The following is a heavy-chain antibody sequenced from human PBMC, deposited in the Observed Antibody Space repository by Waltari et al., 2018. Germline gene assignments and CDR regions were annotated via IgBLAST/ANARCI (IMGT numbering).Heavy chain of an antibody. CDR3: ARGGPPRYCSGGSCYAD. CDR2: MNPNSGNT. D-gene: IGHD2-15*01. J-gene: IGHJ4*02. Sequence: QVQLVQSGAEVTKPGASVKVSCKASGYTFTSYDTNWVRQATGQGLEWMGWMNPNSGNTGYAQKFQGRVTMTRNTSISTAYMELSSLRSEDTAVYYCARGGPPRYCSGGSCYADWGQGTLVTVSS. CDR1: GYTFTSYD. V-gene: IGHV1-8*01.